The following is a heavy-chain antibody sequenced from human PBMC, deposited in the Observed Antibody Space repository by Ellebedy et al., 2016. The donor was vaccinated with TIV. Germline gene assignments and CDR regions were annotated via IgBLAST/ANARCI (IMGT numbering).Heavy chain of an antibody. CDR2: IHPSDSAT. CDR1: GYTFPSYW. CDR3: ARRGQVDDDFWSPGGSGSFDI. J-gene: IGHJ3*02. V-gene: IGHV5-51*01. Sequence: PGGSLRLSCKGSGYTFPSYWIGWVRQMPGKGLEWMGLIHPSDSATTKRPSFQGRVSFSAGTAISPVYLQWSSLTASDSAMYYCARRGQVDDDFWSPGGSGSFDIWGQGTMVTVSS. D-gene: IGHD3-3*01.